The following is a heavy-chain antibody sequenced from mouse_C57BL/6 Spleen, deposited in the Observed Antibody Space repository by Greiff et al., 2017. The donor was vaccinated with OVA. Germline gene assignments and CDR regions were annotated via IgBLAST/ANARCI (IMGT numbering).Heavy chain of an antibody. CDR1: GYTFTSYW. Sequence: QVQLQQPGAELVRPGSSVKLSCKASGYTFTSYWMDWVKQRPGQGLEWIGNIYPSDSETHYNQKFKDKATLTVDKSSSTAYMQLSSLTSEDSAVYYCARGYYYGSSRYYYAMDYWGQGTSVTVSS. D-gene: IGHD1-1*01. CDR2: IYPSDSET. V-gene: IGHV1-61*01. CDR3: ARGYYYGSSRYYYAMDY. J-gene: IGHJ4*01.